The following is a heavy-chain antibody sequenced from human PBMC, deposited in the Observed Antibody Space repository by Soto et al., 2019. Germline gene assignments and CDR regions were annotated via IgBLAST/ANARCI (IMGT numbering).Heavy chain of an antibody. CDR1: GFTFSSYW. CDR3: ARVNAFWSGYYSPGYYYGMGV. Sequence: PGGSLRLSCAASGFTFSSYWMSWVRQAPGKGLEWVANIKQDGSEKYYVDSVKGRFTISRDNAKNSLYLQMNSLRAEDTAVYYCARVNAFWSGYYSPGYYYGMGVWGQGTTVTVSS. D-gene: IGHD3-3*01. V-gene: IGHV3-7*01. CDR2: IKQDGSEK. J-gene: IGHJ6*02.